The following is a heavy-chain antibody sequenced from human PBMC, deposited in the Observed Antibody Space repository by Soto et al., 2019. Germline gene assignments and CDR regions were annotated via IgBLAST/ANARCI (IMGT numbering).Heavy chain of an antibody. CDR2: IYSGGST. CDR1: GFTVSSNY. V-gene: IGHV3-53*04. CDR3: ASLGGEPTLYYYDYMDV. J-gene: IGHJ6*03. Sequence: EVQLVESGGGWVQPGGSLRLSCAASGFTVSSNYMSWVRQAPGKGLEWVSVIYSGGSTYYADSVKGRFTISRHNSKNTLYLQMNSLRAEDTAVYYCASLGGEPTLYYYDYMDVWGKGTTVTVSS. D-gene: IGHD4-17*01.